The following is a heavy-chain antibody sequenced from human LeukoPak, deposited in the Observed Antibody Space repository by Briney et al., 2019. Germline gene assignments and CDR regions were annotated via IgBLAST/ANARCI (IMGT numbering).Heavy chain of an antibody. D-gene: IGHD2-2*02. V-gene: IGHV4-59*01. CDR1: GGSISSYY. CDR2: IYYSGST. J-gene: IGHJ5*02. CDR3: GGSLIVVVPAAIPGWFDP. Sequence: SETLSLTCTVSGGSISSYYWSWIRQPPGKGLEGIGYIYYSGSTNYNPSLKSRVTISVDTSKNQFSLKLSSVTAAETAVYYCGGSLIVVVPAAIPGWFDPWGQGTLVTVSS.